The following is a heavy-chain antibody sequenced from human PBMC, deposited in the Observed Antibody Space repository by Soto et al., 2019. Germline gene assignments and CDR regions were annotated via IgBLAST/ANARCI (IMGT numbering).Heavy chain of an antibody. CDR1: GFTFSSYD. CDR2: FSGSGGST. V-gene: IGHV3-23*01. D-gene: IGHD3-9*01. CDR3: AKDLVSSYDILTDYPRFDK. Sequence: XESLSLSFAASGFTFSSYDMSWVRQAPGKGLEWVSGFSGSGGSTYYADSVKGRFTISRDNSKNTLYLQMNTLRVEDTAVYHCAKDLVSSYDILTDYPRFDKWGQGALVTVSS. J-gene: IGHJ4*02.